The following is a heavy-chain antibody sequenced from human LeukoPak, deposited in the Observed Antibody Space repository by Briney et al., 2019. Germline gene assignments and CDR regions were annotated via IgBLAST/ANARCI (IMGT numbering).Heavy chain of an antibody. CDR2: ISYIGRT. CDR1: DDSFSSHY. Sequence: SETLSLTCAVSDDSFSSHYWTWIRQPPGKGLEWIGYISYIGRTNYNPSLKSRVTISIDTSKNQFSLKLTSVTAADTAVYYCARDLVTVTKGFDIWGQGTMVSVSS. CDR3: ARDLVTVTKGFDI. D-gene: IGHD4-17*01. J-gene: IGHJ3*02. V-gene: IGHV4-59*11.